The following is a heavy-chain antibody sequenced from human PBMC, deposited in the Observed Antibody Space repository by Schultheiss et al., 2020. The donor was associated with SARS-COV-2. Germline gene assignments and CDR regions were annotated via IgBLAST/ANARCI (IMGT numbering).Heavy chain of an antibody. Sequence: GGSLRLSCAASGFTVSSYAMHWVRQAPGKGLEYVSAISSNGGSTYYADSVKGRFTISRDNSKNTLYLQMNSLRVEDTAVYYCARLGSGWYLSDYWGQGTLVTVSS. CDR2: ISSNGGST. J-gene: IGHJ4*02. V-gene: IGHV3-64*04. CDR1: GFTVSSYA. D-gene: IGHD6-19*01. CDR3: ARLGSGWYLSDY.